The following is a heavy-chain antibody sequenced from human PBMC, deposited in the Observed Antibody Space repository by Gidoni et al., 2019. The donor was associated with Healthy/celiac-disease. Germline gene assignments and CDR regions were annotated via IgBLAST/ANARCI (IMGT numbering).Heavy chain of an antibody. CDR3: ARHYGVFDY. CDR2: IYTSGST. J-gene: IGHJ4*02. D-gene: IGHD4-17*01. V-gene: IGHV4-61*02. CDR1: GGSISSGSYY. Sequence: QVQLQESGPGLVKPSQTLSLTCTVSGGSISSGSYYWSWIRQPAGKGLEWIGRIYTSGSTNYNPSLKSRVTISVDTSKNQFSLKLSSVTAADTAVYYCARHYGVFDYWGQGTLVTVSS.